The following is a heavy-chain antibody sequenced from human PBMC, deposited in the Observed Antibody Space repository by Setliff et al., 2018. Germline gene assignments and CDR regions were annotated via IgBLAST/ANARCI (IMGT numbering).Heavy chain of an antibody. Sequence: ASVKVSCKAPGNTFINFGISWVRQAPGQGLEWVGWISPYTGNTYYAPRLQDRDTLTAXXXTXXXXXXXXXXXXXXXXVYYCSRVVRFCTRTTCQRLSGDDFWGQGTLVTVSS. D-gene: IGHD3-10*01. CDR1: GNTFINFG. CDR2: ISPYTGNT. V-gene: IGHV1-18*01. CDR3: SRVVRFCTRTTCQRLSGDDF. J-gene: IGHJ4*02.